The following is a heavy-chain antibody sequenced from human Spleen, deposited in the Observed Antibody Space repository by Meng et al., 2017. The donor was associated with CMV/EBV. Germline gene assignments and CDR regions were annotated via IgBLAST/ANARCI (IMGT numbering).Heavy chain of an antibody. V-gene: IGHV1-46*01. D-gene: IGHD3-3*01. CDR1: GYTFTNYY. Sequence: ASVKVSCKASGYTFTNYYMHWVRQAPGLGLEWMGIINPSGGSTTYAQKFHGRLTMTRDTSTSTVYMELSSLRSEDTAIYYCARDHTVADNPYWSGYYTGSYLDYWGQGTLVTVSS. CDR2: INPSGGST. CDR3: ARDHTVADNPYWSGYYTGSYLDY. J-gene: IGHJ4*02.